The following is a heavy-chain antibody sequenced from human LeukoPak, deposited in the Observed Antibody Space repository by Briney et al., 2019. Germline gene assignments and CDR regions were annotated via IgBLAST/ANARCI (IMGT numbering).Heavy chain of an antibody. D-gene: IGHD5-18*01. V-gene: IGHV4-4*02. J-gene: IGHJ4*02. CDR2: IYHSGST. CDR3: ARVSIQLWSNFDY. Sequence: SGTLSLTCAVSGGSISSSNWWSWVRQPPGKGLEWIGEIYHSGSTNYNPSLKSRVTISVDESKNQFSLKLSSVTAADTAVYYCARVSIQLWSNFDYWGQGTLVTVSS. CDR1: GGSISSSNW.